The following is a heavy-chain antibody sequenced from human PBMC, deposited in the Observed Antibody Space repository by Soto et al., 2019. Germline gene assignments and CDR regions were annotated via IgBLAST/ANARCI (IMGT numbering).Heavy chain of an antibody. CDR2: ISWNSGSI. V-gene: IGHV3-9*01. Sequence: GGSLRLSCAASGFTFDDYAMHWVRQAPGKGLEWVSGISWNSGSIGYADSVKGRFTISRDNAKNSLYLQMNSLRAEDTALYYCAKETVVPAAIRYYYYMDVWGKGSTVTVSS. J-gene: IGHJ6*03. CDR3: AKETVVPAAIRYYYYMDV. CDR1: GFTFDDYA. D-gene: IGHD2-2*02.